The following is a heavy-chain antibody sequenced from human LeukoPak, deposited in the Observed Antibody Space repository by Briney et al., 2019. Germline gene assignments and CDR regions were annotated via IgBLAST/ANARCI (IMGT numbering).Heavy chain of an antibody. CDR1: GFTFSSYW. J-gene: IGHJ4*02. Sequence: PGGSLRLSCAASGFTFSSYWMHWVRQAPGKGLVWVSRINSDGSSTSYADSVKGRFTISRDNAMNTLYLQMNSLRAEDTAVYYCARGGVQWELLTSYDYWGQGTLVTVSS. D-gene: IGHD1-26*01. CDR2: INSDGSST. CDR3: ARGGVQWELLTSYDY. V-gene: IGHV3-74*01.